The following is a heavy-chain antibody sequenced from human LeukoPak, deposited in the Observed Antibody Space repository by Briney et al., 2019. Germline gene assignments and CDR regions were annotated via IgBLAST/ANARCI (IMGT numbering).Heavy chain of an antibody. V-gene: IGHV3-66*01. CDR2: IYSGGST. Sequence: GSLRLSCAASGFTVSSNYMSCVRQAPGKGLEWGSVIYSGGSTYYADSVKGRFTISRDNSKNTLYLQMNSPRAEDTAVYYCARDSSGYWGQGTLVTVSS. J-gene: IGHJ4*02. CDR3: ARDSSGY. D-gene: IGHD3-22*01. CDR1: GFTVSSNY.